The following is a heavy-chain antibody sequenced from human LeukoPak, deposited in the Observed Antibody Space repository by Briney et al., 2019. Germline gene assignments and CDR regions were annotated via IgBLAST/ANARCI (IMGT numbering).Heavy chain of an antibody. J-gene: IGHJ6*03. CDR3: ARAADRGDYYYYMDV. V-gene: IGHV1-46*01. CDR2: INPSGGST. D-gene: IGHD3-16*01. Sequence: ASVKVSCKASGYTFTSYYMHWVRQAPGQGLEGMGIINPSGGSTIYPQKFQGRVTMTRDMSTSTVYMGLSSLRSEDTAVYYCARAADRGDYYYYMDVWGKGTTVTVSS. CDR1: GYTFTSYY.